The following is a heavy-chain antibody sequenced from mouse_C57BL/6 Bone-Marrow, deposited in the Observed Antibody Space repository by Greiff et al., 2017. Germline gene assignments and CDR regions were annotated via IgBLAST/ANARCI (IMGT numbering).Heavy chain of an antibody. Sequence: VQLKESGPGLAKPSQTLSLTCSVTGYSITSDYWNWIRKFPGNKLEYMGYISYSGSTYYNPSLKSLISITRDTSKNKYYLQLNSVTTEDTSTYYCARYYGSSYLYWYFDVWGTGTTVTVSS. D-gene: IGHD1-1*01. CDR3: ARYYGSSYLYWYFDV. J-gene: IGHJ1*03. CDR1: GYSITSDY. CDR2: ISYSGST. V-gene: IGHV3-8*01.